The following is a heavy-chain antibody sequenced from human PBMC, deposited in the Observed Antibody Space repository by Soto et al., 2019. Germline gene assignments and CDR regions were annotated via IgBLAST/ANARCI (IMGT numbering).Heavy chain of an antibody. Sequence: PGGSLRLSCAASGFSFSPYPMTWVRQAPGKRLEGVSSISGSGGDPYYIDSVKGRFTISRDTSKNTVYLQMNTLRAEDTAVSYCAKKLAAVASYYDGMDRWGQGTTVTVSS. V-gene: IGHV3-23*01. CDR2: ISGSGGDP. D-gene: IGHD5-12*01. J-gene: IGHJ6*02. CDR1: GFSFSPYP. CDR3: AKKLAAVASYYDGMDR.